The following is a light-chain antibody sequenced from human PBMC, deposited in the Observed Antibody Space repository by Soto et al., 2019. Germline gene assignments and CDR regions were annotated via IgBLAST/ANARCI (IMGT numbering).Light chain of an antibody. CDR3: SSYTSSSTYV. Sequence: HCDLTRLASGSGVAVQWSPILNTGTSRDVGFYNSVSWYQQHPGKAPKLIIYDVSNRPSGVSNRFSGSKSGNTASLTISGLQAEDEADYYCSSYTSSSTYVFGTGTKVTVL. J-gene: IGLJ1*01. CDR1: SRDVGFYNS. V-gene: IGLV2-14*01. CDR2: DVS.